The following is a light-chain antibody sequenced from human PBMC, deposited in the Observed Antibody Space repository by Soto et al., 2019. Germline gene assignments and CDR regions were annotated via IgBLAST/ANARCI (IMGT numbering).Light chain of an antibody. Sequence: EIVMTQSPATLSVSPGERATLPCRASQSVSTSLAWYQQKPGQAPRLLIYGASTRATGIPGRFSGSGSGTEFTLTISSLQSEDFAVYYCQQYNNWPWTFGQGTKVEIK. CDR2: GAS. CDR1: QSVSTS. J-gene: IGKJ1*01. CDR3: QQYNNWPWT. V-gene: IGKV3-15*01.